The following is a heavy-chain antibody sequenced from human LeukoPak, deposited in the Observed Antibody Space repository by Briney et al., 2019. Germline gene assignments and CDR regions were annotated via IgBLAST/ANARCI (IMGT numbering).Heavy chain of an antibody. CDR2: ISSSGSTI. J-gene: IGHJ6*03. D-gene: IGHD6-19*01. V-gene: IGHV3-11*01. Sequence: GVSLRLSCAASGFTFSDYYMSWIPQAPGKGLEWGSYISSSGSTIYYADPVKGRFTISRDNAKNSLYLQMNSLRAEDTAVYYCARVAGVIYYYYMDVWGKGTTVTISS. CDR1: GFTFSDYY. CDR3: ARVAGVIYYYYMDV.